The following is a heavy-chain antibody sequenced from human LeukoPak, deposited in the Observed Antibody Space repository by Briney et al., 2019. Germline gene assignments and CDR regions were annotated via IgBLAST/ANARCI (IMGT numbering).Heavy chain of an antibody. D-gene: IGHD3-22*01. J-gene: IGHJ5*02. V-gene: IGHV1-2*02. Sequence: ASVKVSCKASGYSFSDYYIHWLRQAPGQGLEWMGWINPDSGGTNYAQRFQGRVTMTRDTSITTVYMELSRLRSDGTAVFYCTREVRAGNWFDPWGQGTPVIVSS. CDR1: GYSFSDYY. CDR3: TREVRAGNWFDP. CDR2: INPDSGGT.